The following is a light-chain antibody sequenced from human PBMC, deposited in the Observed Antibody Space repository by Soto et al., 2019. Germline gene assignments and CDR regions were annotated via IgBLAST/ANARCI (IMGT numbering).Light chain of an antibody. CDR2: WAS. V-gene: IGKV4-1*01. J-gene: IGKJ4*01. Sequence: DIVMTQSPDSLAVSLGERATVNCKSSQSVLYDSNNKNYLAWYQQKPGLPPKMLIYWASTRESGVPDRVSGSGSGTDFTLTINSLQAEDVAVYFCQQYYTPPLTFGGGTKVEIK. CDR1: QSVLYDSNNKNY. CDR3: QQYYTPPLT.